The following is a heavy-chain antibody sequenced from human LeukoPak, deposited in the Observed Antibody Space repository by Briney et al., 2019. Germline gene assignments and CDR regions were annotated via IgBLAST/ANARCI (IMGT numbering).Heavy chain of an antibody. V-gene: IGHV3-30-3*01. CDR2: ISYDGSDK. CDR1: GFTFNNHP. CDR3: AKGALVHVDP. Sequence: HSGGSLRLSCAASGFTFNNHPMHWVRQSPGKGLEWVAVISYDGSDKYYADSVKGRFTISRDNSKNTLYLQMNSLRAEDTAVYYCAKGALVHVDPWGQGTLVTVSS. D-gene: IGHD6-6*01. J-gene: IGHJ5*02.